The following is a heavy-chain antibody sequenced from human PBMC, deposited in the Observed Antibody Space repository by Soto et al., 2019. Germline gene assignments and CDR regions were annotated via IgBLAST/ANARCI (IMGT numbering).Heavy chain of an antibody. Sequence: GGSLRLACAASGLTFTRYSMNWVRQAPGKGLEWVSSISSTTNYIYYGDSMKGRFTISRDNAKNSLYLEMNSLRAEDTAVYYCARESEDLTSNFDYWGQGTLVTVSS. J-gene: IGHJ4*02. CDR3: ARESEDLTSNFDY. V-gene: IGHV3-21*06. CDR2: ISSTTNYI. CDR1: GLTFTRYS.